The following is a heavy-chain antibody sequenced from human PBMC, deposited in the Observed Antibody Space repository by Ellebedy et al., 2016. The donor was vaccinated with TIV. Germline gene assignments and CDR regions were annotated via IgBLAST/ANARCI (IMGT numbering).Heavy chain of an antibody. Sequence: GGSLRLXCAASGFSLRDYWMNWVRQAPGKGLEWVANINQNGSQIYYMDPVKGRFTISRDNAKNSVYLQMNSLRAEDAAVYYCARAIAAAGSYWGQGTLVTVSS. J-gene: IGHJ4*02. CDR2: INQNGSQI. CDR1: GFSLRDYW. CDR3: ARAIAAAGSY. V-gene: IGHV3-7*01. D-gene: IGHD6-13*01.